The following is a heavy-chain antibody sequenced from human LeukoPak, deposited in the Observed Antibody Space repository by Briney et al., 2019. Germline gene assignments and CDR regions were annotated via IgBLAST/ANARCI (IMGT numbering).Heavy chain of an antibody. CDR1: GFTFSNYG. J-gene: IGHJ4*02. CDR3: AKGHDFWSGYFDY. V-gene: IGHV3-30*02. D-gene: IGHD3-3*01. CDR2: IWYDGTNK. Sequence: GGSLRLSCAASGFTFSNYGMHWVRQAPGKGLEWVALIWYDGTNKYYGDSVKGRFTISRDNSKNTLYLQMNSLRAEDTAVYYCAKGHDFWSGYFDYWGQGTLVTVSS.